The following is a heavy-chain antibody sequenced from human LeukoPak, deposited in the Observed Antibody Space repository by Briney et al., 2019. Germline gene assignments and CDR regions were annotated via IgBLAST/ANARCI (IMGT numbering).Heavy chain of an antibody. V-gene: IGHV3-7*01. CDR3: AREIPGIAVAGSDY. Sequence: PGGSLRLSCAASGFTFSSYWISWVRQAPGKGLEWVANIKQDGSEKYYVDSVKGRFTISRDNAKNSLYLQMNSLRAEDTAVYYCAREIPGIAVAGSDYWGQGTLVTVSS. D-gene: IGHD6-19*01. CDR1: GFTFSSYW. CDR2: IKQDGSEK. J-gene: IGHJ4*02.